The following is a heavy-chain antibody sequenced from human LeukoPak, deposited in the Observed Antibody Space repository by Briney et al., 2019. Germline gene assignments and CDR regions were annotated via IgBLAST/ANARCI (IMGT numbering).Heavy chain of an antibody. CDR3: AKGPRQQLVTRFDN. J-gene: IGHJ4*02. V-gene: IGHV3-23*01. Sequence: RPGGSLRLSCAASGFTFDDYAMSWVRQAPGKGLEWVSDISGSGGSTYYADSVKGRFTVSRDNTKNTLYLQMSSLRADDTAVYYCAKGPRQQLVTRFDNWGQGTLVTVSS. CDR2: ISGSGGST. CDR1: GFTFDDYA. D-gene: IGHD6-13*01.